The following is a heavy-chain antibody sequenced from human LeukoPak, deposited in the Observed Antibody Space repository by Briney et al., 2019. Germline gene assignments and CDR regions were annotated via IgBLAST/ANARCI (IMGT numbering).Heavy chain of an antibody. CDR2: VNDNGAAT. Sequence: PGGSLRLSCAASRFAFDNFAMSWVRQAPGKGLKWVATVNDNGAATYYADSVKGRFTISRDNSKNTLYLQMNSLRAEDTAVYYCAKDPPKYYYDSSGFPAHGYWGQGTLVAVSS. D-gene: IGHD3-22*01. CDR3: AKDPPKYYYDSSGFPAHGY. V-gene: IGHV3-23*01. J-gene: IGHJ4*02. CDR1: RFAFDNFA.